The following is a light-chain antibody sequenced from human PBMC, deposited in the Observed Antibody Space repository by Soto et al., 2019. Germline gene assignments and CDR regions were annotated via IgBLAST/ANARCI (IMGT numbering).Light chain of an antibody. CDR2: DAY. CDR3: QQRSTWPT. Sequence: EIVLTQSPATLSLSPGERATLSCRASQSVDTYLAWYQQKPDQAPRLLIYDAYNRATGIPARFSGSGSGTDFTLTISSLEPEDFAVYYCQQRSTWPTFGPGTKLDIK. J-gene: IGKJ3*01. V-gene: IGKV3-11*01. CDR1: QSVDTY.